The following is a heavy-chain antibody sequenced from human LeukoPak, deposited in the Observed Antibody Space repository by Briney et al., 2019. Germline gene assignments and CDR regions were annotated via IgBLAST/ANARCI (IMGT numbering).Heavy chain of an antibody. CDR2: INHSGST. CDR3: ARTSIYYDSSGYRS. CDR1: GGSFSGYQ. D-gene: IGHD3-22*01. J-gene: IGHJ5*02. V-gene: IGHV4-34*01. Sequence: PSETLSLTCAVYGGSFSGYQWSWIRQPPGKGLEWIGEINHSGSTNYSPSLKSRVNISVDTSKNQFSLKLSSVTAADTAVYYCARTSIYYDSSGYRSWGQGTLVTVSS.